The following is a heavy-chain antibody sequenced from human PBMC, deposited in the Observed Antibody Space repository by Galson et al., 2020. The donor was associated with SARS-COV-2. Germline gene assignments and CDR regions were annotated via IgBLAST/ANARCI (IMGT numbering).Heavy chain of an antibody. CDR3: GRGVDYHGTGSHNDY. D-gene: IGHD3-10*01. CDR2: INQDASEK. V-gene: IGHV3-7*03. Sequence: GGSLRLSCAASGFTSSSYWMSWVRQAPGMGLEWVAHINQDASEKNYVDSVKGRFTISRDNAKNSLYLQMNSLRAEDTAVYYCGRGVDYHGTGSHNDYWGQGTLVTVSS. J-gene: IGHJ4*02. CDR1: GFTSSSYW.